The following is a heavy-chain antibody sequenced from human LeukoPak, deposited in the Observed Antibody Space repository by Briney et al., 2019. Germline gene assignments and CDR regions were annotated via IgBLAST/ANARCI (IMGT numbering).Heavy chain of an antibody. J-gene: IGHJ3*02. CDR1: GGAFSGYY. CDR3: ASIYGGNSGVAFDI. Sequence: PSETLSLTCAVYGGAFSGYYWSWIRQPPGKGLEWIGYIYYSGSTNYNPSLKSRVTISVDTSKNQFSLKLSSVTAADTAVYYCASIYGGNSGVAFDIWGQGTMVTVSS. D-gene: IGHD4-23*01. V-gene: IGHV4-59*01. CDR2: IYYSGST.